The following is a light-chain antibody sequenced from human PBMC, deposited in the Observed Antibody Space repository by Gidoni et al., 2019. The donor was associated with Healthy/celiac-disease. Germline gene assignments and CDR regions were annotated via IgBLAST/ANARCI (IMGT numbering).Light chain of an antibody. CDR1: KLGEKY. CDR2: QDS. Sequence: YELPQPPSVSVSPGQTASITCSGDKLGEKYACWYQQKPGQSPVLVIYQDSKRPSGIPERFSGSNSGNTATLTISGTQAMDEADYYCQAWDSSTHVVFGGGTKLTVL. J-gene: IGLJ2*01. V-gene: IGLV3-1*01. CDR3: QAWDSSTHVV.